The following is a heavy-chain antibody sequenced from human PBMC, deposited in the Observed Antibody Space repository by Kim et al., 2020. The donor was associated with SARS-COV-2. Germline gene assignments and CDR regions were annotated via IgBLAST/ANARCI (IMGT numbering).Heavy chain of an antibody. CDR3: ATPFGTDHYYYYGMDV. Sequence: SETLSLTCTVSGGSISSSSYYWGWIRQPPGKGLEWIGSIYYSGSTYYNPSLKSRVTISVDTSKNQFSLKLSSVTAADTAVYYCATPFGTDHYYYYGMDVWGQGTTVTVSS. D-gene: IGHD3-16*01. V-gene: IGHV4-39*01. J-gene: IGHJ6*02. CDR2: IYYSGST. CDR1: GGSISSSSYY.